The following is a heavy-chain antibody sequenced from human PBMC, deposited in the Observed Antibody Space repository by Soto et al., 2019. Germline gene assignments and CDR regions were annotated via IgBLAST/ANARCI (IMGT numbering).Heavy chain of an antibody. D-gene: IGHD3-3*01. CDR3: AKGGSWSGYN. V-gene: IGHV3-30*18. Sequence: QVQLVESGGGVVQPGTSLRLSCAASGFTVSSHGMHWVRQAPGKGLEWVAVISYDGTTKNYPDSVRGRFTISRDNSKNTRYLYMNSLGPEDTAVYYCAKGGSWSGYNWGQGTLVTVTS. CDR1: GFTVSSHG. CDR2: ISYDGTTK. J-gene: IGHJ4*02.